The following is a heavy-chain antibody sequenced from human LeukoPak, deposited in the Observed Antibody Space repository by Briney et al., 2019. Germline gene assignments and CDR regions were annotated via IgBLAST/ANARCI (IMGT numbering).Heavy chain of an antibody. V-gene: IGHV4-4*07. CDR1: GGSISSYY. J-gene: IGHJ5*02. CDR2: IYSRVT. D-gene: IGHD3-10*01. Sequence: PSDTLSLTCTVSGGSISSYYLSWLRQPAGKGLEWIGRIYSRVTTYNPSLKSRVTMSADASRNHVSLTLNSVTAADTAVYYCARDSGTTGEVKFDPWGQGTLVTVSS. CDR3: ARDSGTTGEVKFDP.